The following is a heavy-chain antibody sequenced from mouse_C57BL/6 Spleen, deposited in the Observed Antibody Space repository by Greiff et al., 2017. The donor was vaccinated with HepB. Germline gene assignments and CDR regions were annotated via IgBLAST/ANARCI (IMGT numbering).Heavy chain of an antibody. CDR3: AREDSSGSSFDY. CDR2: ISYDGSN. J-gene: IGHJ2*01. Sequence: EVKVEESGPGLVKPSQSLSLTCSVTGYSITSGYYWNWIRQFPGNKLEWMGYISYDGSNNYNPSLKNRISITRDTSKNQFFLKLNSVTTEDTATYYCAREDSSGSSFDYWGQGTTLTVSS. V-gene: IGHV3-6*01. CDR1: GYSITSGYY. D-gene: IGHD3-2*02.